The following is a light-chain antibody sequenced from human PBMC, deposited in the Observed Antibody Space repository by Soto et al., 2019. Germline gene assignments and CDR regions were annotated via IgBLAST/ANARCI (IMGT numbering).Light chain of an antibody. Sequence: IQMTQSPSTLSASVGDRVTITCRASQSISSWWAWYQQKPGKAPKLLIYKASSLESGVPSRFSGSGSGTEFTLTISSLQPDDFATYYCQQYNSYSGTFGQGTKVDI. CDR3: QQYNSYSGT. V-gene: IGKV1-5*03. CDR1: QSISSW. J-gene: IGKJ1*01. CDR2: KAS.